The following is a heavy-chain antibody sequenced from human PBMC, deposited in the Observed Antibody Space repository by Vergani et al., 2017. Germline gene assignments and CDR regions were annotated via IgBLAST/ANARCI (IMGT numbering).Heavy chain of an antibody. Sequence: EVQLLESGGGLVQPGGSLRLSCAASGFTFSSYAMSWVRQAPGKGLEWVSAISGSGGSTYYADSVKGRFTISRDNSKNTLYLQMNSLRAEDTAVYYCAKDHWYGRLQEDYFDPWGQGTLVTVSS. J-gene: IGHJ5*02. CDR3: AKDHWYGRLQEDYFDP. CDR1: GFTFSSYA. D-gene: IGHD4-11*01. CDR2: ISGSGGST. V-gene: IGHV3-23*01.